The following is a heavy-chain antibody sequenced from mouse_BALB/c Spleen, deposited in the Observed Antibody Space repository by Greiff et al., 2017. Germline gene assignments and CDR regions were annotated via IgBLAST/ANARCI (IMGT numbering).Heavy chain of an antibody. V-gene: IGHV1-7*01. J-gene: IGHJ2*01. CDR2: INPSTGYT. Sequence: QVQLQQSGAVLAKPGASVKMSCKASGYTFTSYWMHWVKQRPGQGLEWIGYINPSTGYTEYNQKFKDKATLTADKSSSTAYMQLSSLTSEDSAVYYCARKVRHLYYFDYWGQGTTLTVSS. D-gene: IGHD2-14*01. CDR1: GYTFTSYW. CDR3: ARKVRHLYYFDY.